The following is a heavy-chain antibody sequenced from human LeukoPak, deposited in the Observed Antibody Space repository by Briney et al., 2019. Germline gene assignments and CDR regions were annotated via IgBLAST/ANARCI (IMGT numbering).Heavy chain of an antibody. J-gene: IGHJ6*02. CDR2: MYFSGRT. V-gene: IGHV4-31*03. Sequence: SETLSLTCSVSGDSISSGDYYWSWLRQLPGKGLEWIGYMYFSGRTDFNPSLESRVTISVDTSQNQFSLNLTSVTAADTAVYFCARAPFNYGYKKVLNHYGVDVWGQGTAVTVSS. CDR3: ARAPFNYGYKKVLNHYGVDV. CDR1: GDSISSGDYY. D-gene: IGHD5-24*01.